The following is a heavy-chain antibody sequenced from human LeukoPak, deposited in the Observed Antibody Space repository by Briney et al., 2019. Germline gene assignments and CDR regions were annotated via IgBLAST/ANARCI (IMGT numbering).Heavy chain of an antibody. CDR3: ARDLYGGSGSYSEKTDY. J-gene: IGHJ4*02. D-gene: IGHD3-10*01. CDR1: GFAFNNYW. CDR2: IRTDGLET. Sequence: GGSLRLSCEASGFAFNNYWMHWVRQAPGKGLVWVSRIRTDGLETSYADSVKGRFTVSRDNAKNTLYLQMNSLRAEDTAVYYCARDLYGGSGSYSEKTDYWGQGTLVTVSS. V-gene: IGHV3-74*01.